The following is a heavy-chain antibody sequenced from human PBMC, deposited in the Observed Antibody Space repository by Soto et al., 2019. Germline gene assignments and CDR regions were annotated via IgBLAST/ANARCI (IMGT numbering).Heavy chain of an antibody. J-gene: IGHJ6*02. CDR1: GFTFSSYA. CDR2: ISYDGSNK. D-gene: IGHD5-18*01. V-gene: IGHV3-30-3*01. CDR3: ARDTDMCDYYYYGMDV. Sequence: QVQLVESGGGVVQPGRSLRLSCAASGFTFSSYAMHWVRQAPGKGLEWVAVISYDGSNKYYADSVKGRFTISRDNSKNTLYLQMNSLRAEDTAVYYCARDTDMCDYYYYGMDVWGQGTTVTVSS.